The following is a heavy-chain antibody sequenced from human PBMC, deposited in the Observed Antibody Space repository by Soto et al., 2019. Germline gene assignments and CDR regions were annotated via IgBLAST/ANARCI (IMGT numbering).Heavy chain of an antibody. CDR1: GGSFSGYY. CDR3: ARGMSRIMITFGGVRSNWFDP. J-gene: IGHJ5*02. V-gene: IGHV4-34*01. D-gene: IGHD3-16*01. CDR2: INHSGST. Sequence: SETLSLTCAVYGGSFSGYYWSWIRQPPGKGLEWIGEINHSGSTNYNPSLKSRVTISVDTSKNQFSLKLSSVTAADTAVYYCARGMSRIMITFGGVRSNWFDPWGQGTLVTVSS.